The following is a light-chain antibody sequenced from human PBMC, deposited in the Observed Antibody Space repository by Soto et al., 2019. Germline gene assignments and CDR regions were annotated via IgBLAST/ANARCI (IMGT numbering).Light chain of an antibody. CDR3: QQFDSLPPYT. Sequence: DIQLTQSPPSLSASEGDRVTITCQASHDIKNYLNWYQQKPGKATKLLIYDASNLETGVPSRFSGSGAGTDFTSTIGSLQPEDVATYYCQQFDSLPPYTFGQGTKVEIK. CDR2: DAS. J-gene: IGKJ2*01. V-gene: IGKV1-33*01. CDR1: HDIKNY.